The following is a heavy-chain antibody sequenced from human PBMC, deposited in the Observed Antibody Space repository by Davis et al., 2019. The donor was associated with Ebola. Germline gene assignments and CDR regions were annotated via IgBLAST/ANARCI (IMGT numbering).Heavy chain of an antibody. CDR1: GFTSSSYA. CDR2: ISYDGTNK. J-gene: IGHJ4*02. D-gene: IGHD6-13*01. V-gene: IGHV3-30*14. CDR3: AIHYSTIWYHYDYFDY. Sequence: GGSLRLSCAASGFTSSSYAMPWVRQAPGKGLEWVAVISYDGTNKYYADSVRGRFIISRDNSKNTVFLQMNSLRAEDTAVYYCAIHYSTIWYHYDYFDYWGQGVLVTVSS.